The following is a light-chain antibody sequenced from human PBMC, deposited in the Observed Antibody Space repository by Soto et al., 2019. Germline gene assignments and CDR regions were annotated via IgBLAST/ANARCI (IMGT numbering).Light chain of an antibody. Sequence: QSALTQPRSVSGSPGQSVTISCTGTSSDFGGYNYVSWYQHHPGKAPKLMIYDVSERPSGVPDRFSGSKSGNTASLTISGLQAEDEADYYCCSYAGTFYVFGTGTTLTVL. V-gene: IGLV2-11*01. CDR3: CSYAGTFYV. J-gene: IGLJ1*01. CDR2: DVS. CDR1: SSDFGGYNY.